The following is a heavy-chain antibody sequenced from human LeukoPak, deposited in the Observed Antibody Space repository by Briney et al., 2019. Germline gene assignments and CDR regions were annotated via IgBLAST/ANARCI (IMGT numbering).Heavy chain of an antibody. CDR2: ISGRGSSK. V-gene: IGHV3-23*01. CDR3: AKDFGRALVAASA. J-gene: IGHJ3*01. Sequence: GGSLRLYCAASGFTFSSYAMSWVRQAPGKGLEWVSAISGRGSSKYYADSVKGRFTISRDNSKNTLYLQMNSLRAEDTAVYYCAKDFGRALVAASAWGQGTMVTVSS. D-gene: IGHD2-15*01. CDR1: GFTFSSYA.